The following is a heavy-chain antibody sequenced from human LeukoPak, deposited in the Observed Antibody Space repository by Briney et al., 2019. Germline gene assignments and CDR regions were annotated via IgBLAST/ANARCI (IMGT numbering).Heavy chain of an antibody. CDR2: TRPDGSET. Sequence: PGGSLRLSCAASGFIFTNFWMSWVRQAPGKGLEWVANTRPDGSETYYVDSVRGRFTVSRDNAKNSLYLQMNSLRAEDTAVYYCARGRAGIPSDYWGQGTLVTVSS. J-gene: IGHJ4*02. CDR3: ARGRAGIPSDY. D-gene: IGHD3-10*01. CDR1: GFIFTNFW. V-gene: IGHV3-7*01.